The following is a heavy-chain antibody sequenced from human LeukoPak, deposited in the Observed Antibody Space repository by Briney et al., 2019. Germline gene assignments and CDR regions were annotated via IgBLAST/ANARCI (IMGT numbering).Heavy chain of an antibody. V-gene: IGHV4-39*01. CDR2: VYYSGST. CDR1: GGSISINNFW. D-gene: IGHD3-22*01. CDR3: ARHPNNYYDPPIAFDI. J-gene: IGHJ3*02. Sequence: PSETLSLTCSISGGSISINNFWWGWIRQSPGKAMEWVGSVYYSGSTYYNPSLTRRLTMSVDTSKNQFSLKLSSVTAADTAVYYCARHPNNYYDPPIAFDIWGQGTMVTVSS.